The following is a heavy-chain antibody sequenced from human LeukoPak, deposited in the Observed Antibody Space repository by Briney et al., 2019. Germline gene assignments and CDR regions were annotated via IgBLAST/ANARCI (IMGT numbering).Heavy chain of an antibody. CDR1: GGSFSGYY. J-gene: IGHJ4*02. Sequence: SETLSLTCAVYGGSFSGYYWSWIRQPPGKGLEWIGEINHSGSTNYNPSLKSRVTISVDTSKNQFSPKLSSVTAADTAAYYCTRASYYGSGSYLGYWGQGTLVTVSS. D-gene: IGHD3-10*01. V-gene: IGHV4-34*01. CDR3: TRASYYGSGSYLGY. CDR2: INHSGST.